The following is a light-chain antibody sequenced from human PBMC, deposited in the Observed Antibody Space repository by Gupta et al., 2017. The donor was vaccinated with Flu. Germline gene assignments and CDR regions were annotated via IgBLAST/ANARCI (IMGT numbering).Light chain of an antibody. Sequence: DIQMTQSPSSLSASVGDRVTITCRASQNIGTYLNWYQHKQGKAPKLLTYAASSWQTGVPSRFSGSGFGTDXPLTISXRQQGDFASYYCPQSDSTVQYIFGXGPKLQIK. CDR1: QNIGTY. CDR3: PQSDSTVQYI. V-gene: IGKV1-39*01. CDR2: AAS. J-gene: IGKJ2*01.